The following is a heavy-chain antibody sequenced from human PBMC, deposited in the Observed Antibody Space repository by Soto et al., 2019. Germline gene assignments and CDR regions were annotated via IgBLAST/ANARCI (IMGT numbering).Heavy chain of an antibody. CDR2: IYYSGST. Sequence: SETLSLTCTVSGGSISSYYWSWIRQPPGKGLEWIGYIYYSGSTNYNPSLKSRVTISVDTSKNQFSLKLSSVTAADTAVYYCARVVLQLSDAFDIWGQGTMVTVSS. J-gene: IGHJ3*02. D-gene: IGHD5-18*01. CDR1: GGSISSYY. CDR3: ARVVLQLSDAFDI. V-gene: IGHV4-59*01.